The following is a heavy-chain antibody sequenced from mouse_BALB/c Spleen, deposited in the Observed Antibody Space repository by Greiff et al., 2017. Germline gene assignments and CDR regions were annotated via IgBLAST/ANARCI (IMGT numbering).Heavy chain of an antibody. J-gene: IGHJ3*01. V-gene: IGHV1S81*02. CDR3: ARPMITTFAY. CDR2: INPSNGRT. CDR1: GYTFTSYW. D-gene: IGHD2-4*01. Sequence: QVQLQQPGAELVKPGASVKLSCKASGYTFTSYWMHWVKQRPGQGLEWIGEINPSNGRTNYNEKFKSKATLTVDKSSSTAYMQLSSLTSEDSAVYYCARPMITTFAYWGQGTLVTVSA.